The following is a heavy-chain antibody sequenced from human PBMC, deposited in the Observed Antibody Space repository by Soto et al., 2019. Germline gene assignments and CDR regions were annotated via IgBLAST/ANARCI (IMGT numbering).Heavy chain of an antibody. CDR2: IYHSGST. D-gene: IGHD3-22*01. CDR3: ARTQYYYDSSGYQYYFDY. CDR1: GGSISSGGYS. Sequence: SETLSLTCAVSGGSISSGGYSWSWIRQPPGKGLKWIGYIYHSGSTYYNPSLKSRVTISVDRSKNQFSLKLSSVTAADTAVYYCARTQYYYDSSGYQYYFDYWGQGTLVTVSS. J-gene: IGHJ4*02. V-gene: IGHV4-30-2*01.